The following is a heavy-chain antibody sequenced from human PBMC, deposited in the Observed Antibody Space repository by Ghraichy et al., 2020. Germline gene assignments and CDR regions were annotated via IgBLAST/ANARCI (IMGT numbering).Heavy chain of an antibody. J-gene: IGHJ4*02. V-gene: IGHV4-61*08. D-gene: IGHD6-13*01. CDR1: GDSVNSGDFH. CDR3: AREKVSTYLSRSRFDY. Sequence: SETLSLTCTVSGDSVNSGDFHWSWIRQSPGKGLEWIGYIYYTGITNYNLSLKSLVTISLDTSKNQFSLKLRFVTAADTAVYYCAREKVSTYLSRSRFDYWGQGTLVTVSS. CDR2: IYYTGIT.